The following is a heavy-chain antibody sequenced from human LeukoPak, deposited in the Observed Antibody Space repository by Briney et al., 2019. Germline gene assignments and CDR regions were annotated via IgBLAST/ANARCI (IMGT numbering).Heavy chain of an antibody. V-gene: IGHV3-30*02. J-gene: IGHJ3*02. CDR3: AKDGNSYYGSGSYALRGAFDI. D-gene: IGHD3-10*01. CDR1: GFTFSSYG. Sequence: GGSLRLSCAASGFTFSSYGMHWVRQAPGKGLEWVAFIRYDGSNKYYADSVKGRFTISRDNSKNTLYLQMNSLRAEDTAVYYCAKDGNSYYGSGSYALRGAFDIWGQGTMVTVSS. CDR2: IRYDGSNK.